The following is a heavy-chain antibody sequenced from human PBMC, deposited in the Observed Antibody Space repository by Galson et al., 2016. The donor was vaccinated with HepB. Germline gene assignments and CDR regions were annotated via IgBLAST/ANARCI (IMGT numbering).Heavy chain of an antibody. Sequence: SLRLSCAASGFTFGRHGMHWVRQAPGKGPEWVAVIWYDGSNKYYADSVKGRFTISRDNSENTVYLQMNSLRADDTAVYYCARDRGVYVYYSYGMDVCGQGTTVAVSS. CDR3: ARDRGVYVYYSYGMDV. D-gene: IGHD2-8*01. J-gene: IGHJ6*02. V-gene: IGHV3-33*01. CDR2: IWYDGSNK. CDR1: GFTFGRHG.